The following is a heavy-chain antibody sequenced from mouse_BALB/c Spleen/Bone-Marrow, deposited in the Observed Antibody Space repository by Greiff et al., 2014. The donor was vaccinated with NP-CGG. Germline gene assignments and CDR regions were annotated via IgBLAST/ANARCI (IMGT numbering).Heavy chain of an antibody. CDR1: GFTFSNYW. J-gene: IGHJ1*01. CDR2: IRLKSNDYAT. CDR3: TRPGYGIRYWYFDV. V-gene: IGHV6-6*02. D-gene: IGHD1-1*01. Sequence: EVMLVESGGGLVQPGGSMKLSCVASGFTFSNYWMNWVRQSPEKGLEWVAEIRLKSNDYATHYAESVKGRFTISRDDSKSSVYLQMNNLRAEDTGIYYCTRPGYGIRYWYFDVWGAGTTVTVSS.